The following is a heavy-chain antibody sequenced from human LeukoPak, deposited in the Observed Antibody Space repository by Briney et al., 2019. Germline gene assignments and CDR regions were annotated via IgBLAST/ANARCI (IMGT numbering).Heavy chain of an antibody. V-gene: IGHV3-30*02. CDR3: AKDDNILTGQTGAFDI. CDR2: IRKDESNK. J-gene: IGHJ3*02. CDR1: GFSFSSYC. D-gene: IGHD3-9*01. Sequence: GGPLTLSCAASGFSFSSYCMHWVRQAPPKGMGGVAFIRKDESNKYYEDSAHGPRTITRGNSKNTLYLQMNILRAEHTAVYYCAKDDNILTGQTGAFDIWGEGAKVSDSS.